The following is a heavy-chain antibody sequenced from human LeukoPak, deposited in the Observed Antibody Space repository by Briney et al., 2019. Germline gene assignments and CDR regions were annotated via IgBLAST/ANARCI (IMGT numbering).Heavy chain of an antibody. CDR1: GGSISSYY. CDR2: IYYSGST. V-gene: IGHV4-59*08. Sequence: SETLSLTCTVSGGSISSYYWSWIRQPPGKGLEWIGYIYYSGSTNYNPSLKSRVTISVDTSKNQFSLKLSSVTAADTAAYYCARGLFGYFDYWGQGTLVTVSS. D-gene: IGHD3-22*01. CDR3: ARGLFGYFDY. J-gene: IGHJ4*02.